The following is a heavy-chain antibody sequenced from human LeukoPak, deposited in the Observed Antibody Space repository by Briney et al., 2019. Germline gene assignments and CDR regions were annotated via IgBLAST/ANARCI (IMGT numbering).Heavy chain of an antibody. Sequence: PGRSLRLSCAASGFTFSSYGMHWVRQAPGKGLEWVAVISYDGSNKYYADSVKGRFTISRDNSKNTLYLQMNSLRAEDTAVYYCARGDSITMIVVAVPDDYWGQGTLVTVSS. J-gene: IGHJ4*02. CDR1: GFTFSSYG. D-gene: IGHD3-22*01. CDR2: ISYDGSNK. V-gene: IGHV3-30*03. CDR3: ARGDSITMIVVAVPDDY.